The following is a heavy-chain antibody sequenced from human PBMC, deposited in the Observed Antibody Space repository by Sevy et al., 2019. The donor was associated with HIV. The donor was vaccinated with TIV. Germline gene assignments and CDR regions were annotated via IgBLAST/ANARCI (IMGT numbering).Heavy chain of an antibody. Sequence: ASVKVSCKASAFTFSTSAVQWVRQSRGQRLEWIGWIVVGSGSTNYAQKFQGRVTFTRDMSTNTAYMERSSLGSDDTAVYYCAATTDTIFGVVLMNNWFDPWGQGTLVTVSS. V-gene: IGHV1-58*01. CDR3: AATTDTIFGVVLMNNWFDP. CDR1: AFTFSTSA. CDR2: IVVGSGST. J-gene: IGHJ5*02. D-gene: IGHD3-3*01.